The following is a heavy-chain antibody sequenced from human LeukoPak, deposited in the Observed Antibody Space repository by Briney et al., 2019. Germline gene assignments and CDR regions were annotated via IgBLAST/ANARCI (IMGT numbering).Heavy chain of an antibody. D-gene: IGHD6-13*01. Sequence: GRSLRLSCAASGFTFSSYGMHWVRQAPGKGLEWVANIKQDGSEKYYVDSVKGRFTISRDNAKNSLYLQMNSLRAEDTAVYYCARYSSSWSREGTFDYWGQGTLVTVSS. CDR1: GFTFSSYG. CDR3: ARYSSSWSREGTFDY. V-gene: IGHV3-7*01. J-gene: IGHJ4*02. CDR2: IKQDGSEK.